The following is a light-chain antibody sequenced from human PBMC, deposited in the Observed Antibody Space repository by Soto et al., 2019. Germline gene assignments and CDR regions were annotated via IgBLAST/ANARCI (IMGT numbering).Light chain of an antibody. CDR1: QSVSSN. CDR2: DAS. Sequence: EKVMTQSPATLSVSPGERVTLSCRASQSVSSNLAWYQQKPGQAPRLLIYDASTRATAVPARFSGSGSGTEFTLTISILQSEDFAVYFCQQYDRWPITFGQGTRLE. CDR3: QQYDRWPIT. J-gene: IGKJ5*01. V-gene: IGKV3-15*01.